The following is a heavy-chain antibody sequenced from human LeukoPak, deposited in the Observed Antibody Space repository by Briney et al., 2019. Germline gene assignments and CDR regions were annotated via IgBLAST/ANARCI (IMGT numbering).Heavy chain of an antibody. V-gene: IGHV4-39*07. CDR2: INHSGST. CDR3: ARDRVKRVGATRREGFDY. J-gene: IGHJ4*02. D-gene: IGHD1-26*01. Sequence: SETLSLTCTVSGGSISSGDYYWSWIRQPPGKGLEWIGEINHSGSTNYNPSLKSRVTISVDTSKNQFSLKLSSVTAADTAVYYCARDRVKRVGATRREGFDYWGQGTLVTVSS. CDR1: GGSISSGDYY.